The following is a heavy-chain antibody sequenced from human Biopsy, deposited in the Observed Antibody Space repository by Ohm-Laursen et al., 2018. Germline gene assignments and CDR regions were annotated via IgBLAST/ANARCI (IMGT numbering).Heavy chain of an antibody. J-gene: IGHJ4*02. D-gene: IGHD6-19*01. CDR3: ARGMRSSGWLYFDS. V-gene: IGHV4-61*01. CDR2: IYDRGSTA. CDR1: GDSVSSGSFY. Sequence: TLSLTWTVSGDSVSSGSFYWTWIRQPPGQGLEYIGYIYDRGSTANYNPSLESRVTMSVDMPKNQFSLKLSSVTAADTAIYYCARGMRSSGWLYFDSWGQGTLVTVSS.